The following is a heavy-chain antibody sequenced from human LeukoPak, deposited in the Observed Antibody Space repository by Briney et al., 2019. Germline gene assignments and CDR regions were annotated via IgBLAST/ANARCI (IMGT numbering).Heavy chain of an antibody. CDR2: INGYGSIT. CDR3: ARDKGITMVRGVIPWWFDP. D-gene: IGHD3-10*01. J-gene: IGHJ5*02. V-gene: IGHV3-74*01. Sequence: GGSLRLSCAASGFTFETYWMHWVHQAPGKGLEWVSCINGYGSITNYADSVKGRFTISRDNAKNTLYLQMNSLRVEDTAVYYCARDKGITMVRGVIPWWFDPWGQGTLVTVSS. CDR1: GFTFETYW.